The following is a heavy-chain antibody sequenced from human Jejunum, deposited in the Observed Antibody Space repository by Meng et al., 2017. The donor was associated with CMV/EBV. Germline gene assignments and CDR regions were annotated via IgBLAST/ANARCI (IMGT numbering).Heavy chain of an antibody. CDR2: INPDDFEI. J-gene: IGHJ4*02. V-gene: IGHV5-51*01. Sequence: FKGSGYSFTNYWIAWVRQLPGQGLEWMGIINPDDFEIRYSPSFQGQITVSVDNSITTAYLQWSSVKASDTAMYYCARHYRGNNDYWGQGTLVTVSS. CDR3: ARHYRGNNDY. D-gene: IGHD1/OR15-1a*01. CDR1: GYSFTNYW.